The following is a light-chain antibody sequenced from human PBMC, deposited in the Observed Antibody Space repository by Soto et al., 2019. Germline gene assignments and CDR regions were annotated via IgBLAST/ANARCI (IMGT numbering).Light chain of an antibody. CDR2: EVT. Sequence: QSALTQPPSASGSPGQSVTISCTGTSSDVGGYNFVSWYQHHPGKAPKVILYEVTKRPSGVPDRFSGSKSGNTASLTVSGLQADDEGDYYCSSYARGDSVLFGGGTKVTVL. V-gene: IGLV2-8*01. J-gene: IGLJ2*01. CDR3: SSYARGDSVL. CDR1: SSDVGGYNF.